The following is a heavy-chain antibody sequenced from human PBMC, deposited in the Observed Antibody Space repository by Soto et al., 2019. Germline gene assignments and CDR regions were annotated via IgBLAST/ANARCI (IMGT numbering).Heavy chain of an antibody. Sequence: SETLSLTCAVYGGSFSGYYWSWIRQPPGKGLEWIGEINHSGSTNYNPSLKSRVTISVDTPKNQFSLKLSSVTAADTAVYYCARVDSSRFLEWLMNWFDPWGQGTLVTVSS. V-gene: IGHV4-34*01. CDR2: INHSGST. CDR1: GGSFSGYY. D-gene: IGHD3-3*01. J-gene: IGHJ5*02. CDR3: ARVDSSRFLEWLMNWFDP.